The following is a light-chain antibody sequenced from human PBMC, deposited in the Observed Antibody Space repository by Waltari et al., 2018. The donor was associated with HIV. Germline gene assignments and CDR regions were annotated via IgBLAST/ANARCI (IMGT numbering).Light chain of an antibody. V-gene: IGLV2-8*01. J-gene: IGLJ3*02. Sequence: QSALTQPPSASGSLGQSVTISCPGSSIDIGAYDSVSGFQQHPRSAPKPLLYEVTRRPSTVSARFSGSRSGSTAFLTVAGLQPDDEATYFCSSYGDSLRVLFGGGTNVTVL. CDR2: EVT. CDR3: SSYGDSLRVL. CDR1: SIDIGAYDS.